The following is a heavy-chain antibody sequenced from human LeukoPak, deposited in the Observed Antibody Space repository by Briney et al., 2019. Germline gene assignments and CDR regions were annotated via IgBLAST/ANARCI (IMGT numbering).Heavy chain of an antibody. CDR1: GGSISGYY. V-gene: IGHV4-59*01. D-gene: IGHD6-13*01. CDR3: ARALTYSSSSVSAFDI. J-gene: IGHJ3*02. Sequence: SETLSLTCSVSGGSISGYYWGWIRQPPGKGLEWIGYIYYSGGSYDSPSRKSRVTISRDTSNNQVSLKLTSVTAADTAVYYCARALTYSSSSVSAFDIWGQGTMVTVSS. CDR2: IYYSGGS.